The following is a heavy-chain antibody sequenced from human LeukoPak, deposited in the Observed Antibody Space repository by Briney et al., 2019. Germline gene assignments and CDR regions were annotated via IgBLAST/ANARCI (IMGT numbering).Heavy chain of an antibody. V-gene: IGHV4-59*01. Sequence: SETLSLTCTVSGGSISSYYWSWIRQPPGKGLEWIGCIYYSGSTNYNPSLKSRVTISVDTSKNQFSLKLSSVTAADTAVYYCAKQLGYCSDGSCYFPYWGQGTLVTVSS. CDR3: AKQLGYCSDGSCYFPY. CDR1: GGSISSYY. D-gene: IGHD2-15*01. CDR2: IYYSGST. J-gene: IGHJ4*02.